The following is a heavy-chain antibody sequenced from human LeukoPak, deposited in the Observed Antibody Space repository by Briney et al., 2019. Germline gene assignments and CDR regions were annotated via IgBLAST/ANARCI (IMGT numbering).Heavy chain of an antibody. D-gene: IGHD3-10*01. J-gene: IGHJ4*02. CDR1: GFTFSSYT. Sequence: GGSLRLSCAASGFTFSSYTLNWVRQAPGKGLEWVSAISYNRDATGYADSVTGRFTVSRDNAKNSLYLEMHSLRSEDTALYYCAKGAAGGIRGYFDYWGQGILVTVSS. CDR2: ISYNRDAT. V-gene: IGHV3-9*01. CDR3: AKGAAGGIRGYFDY.